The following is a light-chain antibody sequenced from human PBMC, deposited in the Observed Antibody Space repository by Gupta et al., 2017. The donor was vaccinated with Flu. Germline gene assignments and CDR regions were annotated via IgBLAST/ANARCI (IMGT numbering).Light chain of an antibody. Sequence: TCSLSIGNRRIAMVWHAQQPEKGPGYMIKLNGDGNHCKGDGKPGRFTGSSSGAKHHLTITSSQGEDEADYYCQTRVTAIGVFGGGTKLTVL. CDR1: IGNRRIA. V-gene: IGLV4-69*01. J-gene: IGLJ3*02. CDR3: QTRVTAIGV. CDR2: LNGDGNH.